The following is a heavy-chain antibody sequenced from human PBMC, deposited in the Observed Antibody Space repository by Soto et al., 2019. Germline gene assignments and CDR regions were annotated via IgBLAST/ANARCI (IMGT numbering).Heavy chain of an antibody. CDR1: GFTFSSYG. V-gene: IGHV3-30*18. CDR2: ISYDGSNK. CDR3: AKEKRGYYRYDAFDI. J-gene: IGHJ3*02. Sequence: PGGSLRLSCAASGFTFSSYGMHWVRQAPGKGLEWVAVISYDGSNKYYADSVKGRFTISRDNSKNTLYLQMNSLRAEDTAVYYCAKEKRGYYRYDAFDIWGQGTMVTVSS. D-gene: IGHD3-22*01.